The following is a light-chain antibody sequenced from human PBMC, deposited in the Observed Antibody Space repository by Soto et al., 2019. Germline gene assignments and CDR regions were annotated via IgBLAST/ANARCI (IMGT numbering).Light chain of an antibody. CDR3: CSYAGSYTYV. Sequence: QSALTQPRSVSGSPGQSVTISCTGTSSDVGDYNFVSWYQQHPGKAPKLVIYDVSKRPSGVPGRFSGSKSGNTASLTISGLQADDEADYYCCSYAGSYTYVFGTGTKVTVL. V-gene: IGLV2-11*01. J-gene: IGLJ1*01. CDR2: DVS. CDR1: SSDVGDYNF.